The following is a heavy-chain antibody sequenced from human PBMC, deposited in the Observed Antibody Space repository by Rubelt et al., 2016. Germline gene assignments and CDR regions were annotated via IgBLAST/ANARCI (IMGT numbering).Heavy chain of an antibody. J-gene: IGHJ6*02. Sequence: EVQLVESGGGLVQPGRSLRLSCAASGFTFDDYAMHWVRQAPGKGLEWVSGISWNSGSIGYADSVKGRFTISRDNAKNSLYLQMNSLRAEDTALYYWAKGILRWSVGYGMDVWGQGTTVTVSS. CDR1: GFTFDDYA. CDR2: ISWNSGSI. CDR3: AKGILRWSVGYGMDV. V-gene: IGHV3-9*01. D-gene: IGHD4-23*01.